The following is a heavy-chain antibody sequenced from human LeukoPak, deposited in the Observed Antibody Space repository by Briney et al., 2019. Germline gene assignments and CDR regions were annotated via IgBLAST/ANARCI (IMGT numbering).Heavy chain of an antibody. CDR2: ISGSGGST. Sequence: GSLRLSCAASGFTFSSYAMSWVRQAPGKGLEWVSAISGSGGSTYYADSVKGRFTISRDNSKNTLYLQVNSLRAEDTAVYYCAKARRGHCGGDCYSALDYWGQGTLVTVSS. D-gene: IGHD2-21*02. J-gene: IGHJ4*02. CDR3: AKARRGHCGGDCYSALDY. CDR1: GFTFSSYA. V-gene: IGHV3-23*01.